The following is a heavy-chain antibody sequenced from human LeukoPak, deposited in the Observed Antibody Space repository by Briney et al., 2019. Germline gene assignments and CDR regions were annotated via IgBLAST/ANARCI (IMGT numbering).Heavy chain of an antibody. D-gene: IGHD3-22*01. V-gene: IGHV3-11*01. Sequence: KTGGSLRLSCAASGFTFSDYYMSWIRQAPGKGLEWVSYISSSGSTIYYADSVKGRFTISRDNAKNSLYLQMNSLRAEDTAVYYCAGAGYYDSSGYVVDYWGQGTLVTVSS. J-gene: IGHJ4*02. CDR1: GFTFSDYY. CDR2: ISSSGSTI. CDR3: AGAGYYDSSGYVVDY.